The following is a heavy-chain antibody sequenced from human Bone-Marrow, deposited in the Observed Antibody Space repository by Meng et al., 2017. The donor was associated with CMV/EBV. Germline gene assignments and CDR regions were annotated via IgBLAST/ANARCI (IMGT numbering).Heavy chain of an antibody. CDR2: IFSNDEK. J-gene: IGHJ2*01. V-gene: IGHV2-26*01. D-gene: IGHD3-3*01. CDR1: GFSLSNVRMG. Sequence: SGPTLVKPTETLTLTCTVSGFSLSNVRMGVSWIRQPPGKALEWLAHIFSNDEKSYNTSLKSRLTISKDTSKSQVVLTMTNMDPVDTATYYCARIQGPQDSYDFWSGYRRSWYFDLWGRGTLVTVSS. CDR3: ARIQGPQDSYDFWSGYRRSWYFDL.